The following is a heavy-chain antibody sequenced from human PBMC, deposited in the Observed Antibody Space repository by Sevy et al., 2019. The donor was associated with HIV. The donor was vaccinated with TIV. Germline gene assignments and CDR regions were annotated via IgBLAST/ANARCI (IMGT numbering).Heavy chain of an antibody. CDR3: TRWKAAQSIFDY. Sequence: GGSLRLSCTASGFTFGDYCMSWVRQAPGKGLEWVAFLKSDVYGGTVDHAASVRGRFVISRDDSKTIAYLQMYDLKTEDTGVYYCTRWKAAQSIFDYWGQGALVTVSS. CDR2: LKSDVYGGTV. V-gene: IGHV3-49*04. J-gene: IGHJ4*02. D-gene: IGHD6-13*01. CDR1: GFTFGDYC.